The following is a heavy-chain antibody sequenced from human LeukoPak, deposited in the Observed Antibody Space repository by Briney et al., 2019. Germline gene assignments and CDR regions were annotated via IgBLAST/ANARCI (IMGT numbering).Heavy chain of an antibody. CDR1: GFTFSSYA. V-gene: IGHV3-23*01. D-gene: IGHD3-10*01. CDR3: ARDRGSPLCYYYYGMDV. Sequence: GGSLRLSCVASGFTFSSYAMSWVRQTPGKGLEWVSAISGSGGSTYYADSVKGRFTISRDNSKNTLYLQMNSLRAEDTAVYYCARDRGSPLCYYYYGMDVWGQGTTVTVSS. CDR2: ISGSGGST. J-gene: IGHJ6*02.